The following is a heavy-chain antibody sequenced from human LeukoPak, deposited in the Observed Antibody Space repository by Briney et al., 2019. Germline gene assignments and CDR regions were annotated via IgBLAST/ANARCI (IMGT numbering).Heavy chain of an antibody. V-gene: IGHV3-21*01. CDR2: ISSSSSYI. CDR1: GFTFSSYS. Sequence: GGSLRLSCAASGFTFSSYSMNWVRQAPGKGMEWVSSISSSSSYIYYADSVKGRFTISRDNAKNSLYLQMNSLRAEDTAVYYCATVRSNYYYYYMDVWGKGTTVTVSS. CDR3: ATVRSNYYYYYMDV. D-gene: IGHD1-14*01. J-gene: IGHJ6*03.